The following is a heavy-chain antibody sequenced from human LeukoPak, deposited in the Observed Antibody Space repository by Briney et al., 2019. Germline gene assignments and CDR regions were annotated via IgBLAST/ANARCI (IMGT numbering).Heavy chain of an antibody. Sequence: GGSLRLSCAASGFTFSSYSMNWVRQAPGKGLEWVSSISSSSSYIYYADSVKGRFTISRDNAKNSLYLQMNSLRAEDTAVYYCARGSSRYYDSSGYYSWGQGTLVTVSS. J-gene: IGHJ4*02. D-gene: IGHD3-22*01. CDR3: ARGSSRYYDSSGYYS. CDR1: GFTFSSYS. CDR2: ISSSSSYI. V-gene: IGHV3-21*01.